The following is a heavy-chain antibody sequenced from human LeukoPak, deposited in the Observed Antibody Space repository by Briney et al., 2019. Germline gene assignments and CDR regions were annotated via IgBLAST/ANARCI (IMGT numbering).Heavy chain of an antibody. D-gene: IGHD2-15*01. Sequence: GASVKVSCKASGYTFTGYYMHWVRQAPGQGLEWMGWINPNSGGTNYAQKFQGWVTMTRDTSSSTAYMELSRLRSDDTAVYYCARDHCSGGSCYSSFDYWGQGTLVTVSS. CDR2: INPNSGGT. J-gene: IGHJ4*02. CDR3: ARDHCSGGSCYSSFDY. V-gene: IGHV1-2*04. CDR1: GYTFTGYY.